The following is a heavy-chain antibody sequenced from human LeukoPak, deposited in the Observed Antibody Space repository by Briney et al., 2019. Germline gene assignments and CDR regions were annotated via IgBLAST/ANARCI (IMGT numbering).Heavy chain of an antibody. CDR3: ARDARSGSGSYYLWFDY. J-gene: IGHJ4*02. D-gene: IGHD1-26*01. V-gene: IGHV3-64*01. CDR1: GFTFSSYA. Sequence: GGSLRLSCAASGFTFSSYAMHWVRQAPGKGLEYVSAISSNGGSTYYANSVKGRFTISRDNSKNTLYLQMGSLRAEDIAVYYCARDARSGSGSYYLWFDYWGQGTLVTVSS. CDR2: ISSNGGST.